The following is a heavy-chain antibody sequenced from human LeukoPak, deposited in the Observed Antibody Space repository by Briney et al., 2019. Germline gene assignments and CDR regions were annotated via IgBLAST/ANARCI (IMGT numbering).Heavy chain of an antibody. CDR1: GGSISSGSYY. CDR2: IYTSGST. D-gene: IGHD3-3*01. J-gene: IGHJ6*03. V-gene: IGHV4-61*02. Sequence: SETLSLTCTVSGGSISSGSYYWSWIRQPAGKGLEWIGRIYTSGSTNYNPSLKSRVTISVDTSKNQFSLKLSSVTAADTAVYYCARSPTDFGVVYMDVWGKGTTVTVSS. CDR3: ARSPTDFGVVYMDV.